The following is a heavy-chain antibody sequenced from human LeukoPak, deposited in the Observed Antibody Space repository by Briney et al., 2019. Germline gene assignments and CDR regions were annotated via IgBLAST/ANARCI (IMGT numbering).Heavy chain of an antibody. J-gene: IGHJ4*02. Sequence: PGRSLRLSCAASGFTFSSYAMHWVRQAPGKGLEWVAVIWYDGSNKYYADSVKGRFTISRDNSKNTLFLQMNSLRADGTAVYYCARGSFALGSGCSDWGQGTLVTVSS. V-gene: IGHV3-33*01. CDR2: IWYDGSNK. D-gene: IGHD6-19*01. CDR3: ARGSFALGSGCSD. CDR1: GFTFSSYA.